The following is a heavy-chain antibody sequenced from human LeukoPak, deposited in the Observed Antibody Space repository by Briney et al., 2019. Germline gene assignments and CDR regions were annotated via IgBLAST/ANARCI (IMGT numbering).Heavy chain of an antibody. CDR1: GGSISNYC. D-gene: IGHD6-19*01. CDR3: ARDMLATIAVAGFDY. CDR2: IYSSGST. J-gene: IGHJ4*02. V-gene: IGHV4-4*07. Sequence: PSETLSLTCTVSGGSISNYCWSGIRQPAGKGLEWIGRIYSSGSTNYSPSLKSRVTMSADMSKNQFSLRLSSVTAADTAVYYCARDMLATIAVAGFDYWGQGTLVTVSS.